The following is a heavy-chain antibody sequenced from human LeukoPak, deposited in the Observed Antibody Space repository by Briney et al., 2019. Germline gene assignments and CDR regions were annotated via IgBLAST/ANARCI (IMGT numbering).Heavy chain of an antibody. CDR1: GGSISSYY. CDR3: ARESTMIAST. V-gene: IGHV4-59*12. Sequence: SETLSLTCTVSGGSISSYYWSWIRQPPGKGLEWIGYIYYSGSTYYNPSLKSRVTISVDRSKNQFSLKLSSVTAADTAVYYCARESTMIASTWGQGTLVTVSS. CDR2: IYYSGST. D-gene: IGHD3-22*01. J-gene: IGHJ4*02.